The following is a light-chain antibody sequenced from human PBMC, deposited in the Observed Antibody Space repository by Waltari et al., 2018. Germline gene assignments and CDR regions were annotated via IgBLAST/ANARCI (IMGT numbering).Light chain of an antibody. CDR1: GSAIDDSDF. Sequence: QSALTQPASVSGSPGQSITISCTGIGSAIDDSDFVSWYQHQPGKAPRVIIYDVTNRPSGICHRFTASKSANTASLTISGLQPEDEGDYYCTSQTLDGAVLFGGGTQVTV. CDR3: TSQTLDGAVL. V-gene: IGLV2-14*03. CDR2: DVT. J-gene: IGLJ3*02.